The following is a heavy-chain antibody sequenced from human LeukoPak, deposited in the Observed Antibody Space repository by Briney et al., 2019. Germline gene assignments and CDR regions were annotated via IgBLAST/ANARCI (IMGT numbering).Heavy chain of an antibody. V-gene: IGHV4-39*01. D-gene: IGHD4-17*01. CDR1: GGFISSSSYY. CDR3: ARHLESFDYGEHVNWFDP. J-gene: IGHJ5*02. CDR2: IYYSGST. Sequence: SETLSLTCTVSGGFISSSSYYWGWIRQPPGKGLEWIGSIYYSGSTYYNPSLKSRVTISVDTSKNQFSLKLSSVTAADTAVYYCARHLESFDYGEHVNWFDPWGQGTLVTVSS.